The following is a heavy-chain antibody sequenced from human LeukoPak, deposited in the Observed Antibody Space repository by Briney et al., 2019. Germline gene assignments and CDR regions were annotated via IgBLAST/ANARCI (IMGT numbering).Heavy chain of an antibody. CDR2: IGTDGTDT. Sequence: GGSLRLSCAVSGFTFNTYFMHWVRQSPGKGLVWVSHIGTDGTDTAYADSVKGRFTISRDNAKDTLYLQMHSLRAEDTAVYYCARSGPEQWGPNFYFYMDVWGKGTTLTVSS. V-gene: IGHV3-74*01. CDR1: GFTFNTYF. J-gene: IGHJ6*03. D-gene: IGHD1-26*01. CDR3: ARSGPEQWGPNFYFYMDV.